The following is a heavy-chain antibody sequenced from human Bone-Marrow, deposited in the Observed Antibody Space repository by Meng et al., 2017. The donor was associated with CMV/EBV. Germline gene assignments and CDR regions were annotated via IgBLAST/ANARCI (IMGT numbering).Heavy chain of an antibody. CDR2: ISSSGSYI. CDR1: GFTFSSYS. CDR3: ASFRPTFGVDSSYYYGMDV. Sequence: GESLKISCAASGFTFSSYSMNWVRQAPGKGLEWVSSISSSGSYIYYADSVKGRFTISRDNAKNSLYLQMNSLRVEDTAVYYCASFRPTFGVDSSYYYGMDVWGQGTTVTVSS. D-gene: IGHD3-3*01. V-gene: IGHV3-21*01. J-gene: IGHJ6*02.